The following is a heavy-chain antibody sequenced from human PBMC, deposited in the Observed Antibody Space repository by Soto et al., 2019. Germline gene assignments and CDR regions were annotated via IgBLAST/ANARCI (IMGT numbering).Heavy chain of an antibody. CDR3: ARATGYNYYFDY. CDR1: GGSISSGGYY. CDR2: IYYSGST. Sequence: QGQLQESGPGLVKPSQTLSLTCTVSGGSISSGGYYWSWIRQHPGQGLEWIGYIYYSGSTYYNPSLKSRITISVYTSNNQFSLELSAVTAADTAVYYGARATGYNYYFDYWGQGTLVTVSS. J-gene: IGHJ4*02. V-gene: IGHV4-31*03. D-gene: IGHD5-12*01.